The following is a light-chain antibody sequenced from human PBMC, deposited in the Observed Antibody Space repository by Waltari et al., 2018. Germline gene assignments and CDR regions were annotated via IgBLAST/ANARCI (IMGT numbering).Light chain of an antibody. CDR3: QQYDNYPYT. CDR2: KAS. J-gene: IGKJ2*01. Sequence: DIQMTQSPSTLSASVGDRVTITCRASQTITNWLALYQQKPGEAPKLLISKASTLDMGVPSRFSGSGSGTEFTLTISSLQPDDFATYYCQQYDNYPYTFGQGTKLEIK. V-gene: IGKV1-5*03. CDR1: QTITNW.